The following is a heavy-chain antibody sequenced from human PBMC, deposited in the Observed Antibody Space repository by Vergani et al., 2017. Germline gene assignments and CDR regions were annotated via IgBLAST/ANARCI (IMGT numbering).Heavy chain of an antibody. Sequence: QVQLVQSGAVVKKPGSSVKVSCKASGGTFSSYAISWVRQAPGQGLEWMGRIIPIFGTANYAQKFQGRVTITADESTSTAYMELSSLRSEDTAVYYCARDRRYSSSAPFSYNWFDPWGQGTLVTVSS. CDR2: IIPIFGTA. V-gene: IGHV1-69*13. CDR3: ARDRRYSSSAPFSYNWFDP. CDR1: GGTFSSYA. J-gene: IGHJ5*02. D-gene: IGHD6-13*01.